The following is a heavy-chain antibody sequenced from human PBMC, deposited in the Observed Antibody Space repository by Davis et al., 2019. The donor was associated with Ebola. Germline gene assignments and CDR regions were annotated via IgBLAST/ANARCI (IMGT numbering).Heavy chain of an antibody. CDR2: IYYSGIT. CDR1: GGSFSGYY. D-gene: IGHD5-24*01. CDR3: ARRDGYNRRQDAFDI. V-gene: IGHV4-39*01. J-gene: IGHJ3*02. Sequence: SETLSLTCAVYGGSFSGYYWGWIRQPPRKGLEWIGSIYYSGITYYNPSLKSRVTISVDTSKNQFSLHLNSVTAADTAVYYCARRDGYNRRQDAFDIWGQGTMVIVSS.